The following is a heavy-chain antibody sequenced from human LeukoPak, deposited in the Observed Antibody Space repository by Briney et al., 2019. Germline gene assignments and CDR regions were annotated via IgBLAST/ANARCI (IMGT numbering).Heavy chain of an antibody. D-gene: IGHD5-12*01. CDR1: GYTFIGHF. CDR3: VRGWGYSSSLDY. Sequence: GSSVKVSCKASGYTFIGHFIHWVRQAPGQGLEWRGWINPNNGGTYYEQTFQGRVTMTRDPSISTASKELSRLTLYDTAVYFFVRGWGYSSSLDYWGQGTLVTVSS. V-gene: IGHV1-2*02. J-gene: IGHJ4*02. CDR2: INPNNGGT.